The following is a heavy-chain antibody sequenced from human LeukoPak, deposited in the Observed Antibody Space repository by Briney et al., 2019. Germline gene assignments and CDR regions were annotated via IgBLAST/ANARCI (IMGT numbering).Heavy chain of an antibody. CDR2: IYHSGST. Sequence: PSETLSLTCAVSGGSISSSNWWSWVRQPPGKGLEWIGEIYHSGSTNYNPSLKSRVTISVDKSKNQFSLKLSSVTAADTAVYYCARQQWLAAYYYYYYGMDVWGQGTTVTVSS. CDR1: GGSISSSNW. CDR3: ARQQWLAAYYYYYYGMDV. J-gene: IGHJ6*02. V-gene: IGHV4-4*02. D-gene: IGHD6-19*01.